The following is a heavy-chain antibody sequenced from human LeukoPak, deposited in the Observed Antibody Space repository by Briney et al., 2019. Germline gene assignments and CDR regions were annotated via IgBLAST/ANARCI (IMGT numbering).Heavy chain of an antibody. CDR1: GYTFTSYD. Sequence: ASVKVSCKASGYTFTSYDINWVRQATGQGLEWMGWMNPNSGGTNYAQKFQGRVTMTRDTSISTAYMELSRLRSDDTAVYYCARDVGRIVVVPAAMDVXGKGTTVTVSS. CDR3: ARDVGRIVVVPAAMDV. D-gene: IGHD2-2*01. CDR2: MNPNSGGT. J-gene: IGHJ6*04. V-gene: IGHV1-2*02.